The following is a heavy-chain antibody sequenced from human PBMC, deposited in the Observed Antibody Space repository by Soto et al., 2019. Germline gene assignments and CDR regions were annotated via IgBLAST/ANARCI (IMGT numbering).Heavy chain of an antibody. D-gene: IGHD3-22*01. CDR3: ARAYYYDIGAYQNAFDI. J-gene: IGHJ3*02. CDR1: GFTFSSHG. V-gene: IGHV3-33*01. CDR2: IWYDGSNK. Sequence: QVQLVESGGGVVQPGRSLRLSCSASGFTFSSHGMHWARQAPGKGLEWVAVIWYDGSNKYYADSVKGRFTISRDNSKNTLYLQMNSLRAEDTAVYYCARAYYYDIGAYQNAFDIWGQGTMVTVSS.